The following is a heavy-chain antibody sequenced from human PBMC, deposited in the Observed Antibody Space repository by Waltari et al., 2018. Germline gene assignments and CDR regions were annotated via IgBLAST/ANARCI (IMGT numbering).Heavy chain of an antibody. CDR2: INHSGST. CDR3: ARGRGVYDSSGYYGEYFDY. J-gene: IGHJ4*02. V-gene: IGHV4-34*01. Sequence: QVQLQQWGAGLLKPSETLSLTCAVYGGSFSGYYWSWIRQPPGKGLEWIGEINHSGSTNYNPSLNSRVTISVDTSKNQFSLKLSSVTTADTAVYYCARGRGVYDSSGYYGEYFDYWGQGTLVTVSS. D-gene: IGHD3-22*01. CDR1: GGSFSGYY.